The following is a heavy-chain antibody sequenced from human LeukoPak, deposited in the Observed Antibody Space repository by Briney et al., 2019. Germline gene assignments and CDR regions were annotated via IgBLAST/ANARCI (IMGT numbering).Heavy chain of an antibody. CDR1: GYTFTGYY. J-gene: IGHJ3*02. V-gene: IGHV1-2*02. Sequence: ASVKVSCKASGYTFTGYYMHWVRQALGQGLEWMGWINPNSGGTNYAQKFQGRVTMTRDTSISTAYMELSRLRSDDTAVYYCARPSRGLVLEAFDIWGQGTMVTVSS. CDR2: INPNSGGT. CDR3: ARPSRGLVLEAFDI. D-gene: IGHD6-6*01.